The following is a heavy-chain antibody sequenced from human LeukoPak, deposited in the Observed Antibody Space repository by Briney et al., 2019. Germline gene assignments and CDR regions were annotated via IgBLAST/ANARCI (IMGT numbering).Heavy chain of an antibody. Sequence: GGSLRLSCTASGFTFSNYAMTWVRQAPGKGLEWVSTISGSGGSIHYADSVKGRFTISRDSSKNTLYLQMNSLRADDTAVYYCATTRPYGTTWAGAFEDWGQGTPVTVSS. CDR2: ISGSGGSI. D-gene: IGHD6-19*01. CDR3: ATTRPYGTTWAGAFED. CDR1: GFTFSNYA. V-gene: IGHV3-23*01. J-gene: IGHJ4*01.